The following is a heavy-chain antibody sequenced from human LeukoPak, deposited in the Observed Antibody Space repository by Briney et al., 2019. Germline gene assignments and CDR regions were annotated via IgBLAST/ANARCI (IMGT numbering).Heavy chain of an antibody. CDR3: ARDLSSSGYPYYYYYMDV. D-gene: IGHD3-22*01. CDR2: IFTTGSTI. J-gene: IGHJ6*03. Sequence: GGSLRLSCAASGFTFSTYKMHWVRQAPGKGLKWVSYIFTTGSTILYADSVKGRFTISRDNAKNSLYLQMNSLRAEDTAVYYCARDLSSSGYPYYYYYMDVWGKGTTVTVSS. V-gene: IGHV3-48*03. CDR1: GFTFSTYK.